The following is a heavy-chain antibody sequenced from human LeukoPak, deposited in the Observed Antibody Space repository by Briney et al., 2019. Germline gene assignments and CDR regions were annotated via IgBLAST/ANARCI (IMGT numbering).Heavy chain of an antibody. CDR2: IYFSGST. Sequence: PSETLSLTCTVSGGSISTYFWSWIRQPPGKGLEWTGHIYFSGSTNYNPSLESRVTISVDTSKNQFSLTLSSVTAADTAVYYCARHKSSGSYPLDYWGQGILVTVSS. CDR3: ARHKSSGSYPLDY. J-gene: IGHJ4*02. CDR1: GGSISTYF. V-gene: IGHV4-59*08. D-gene: IGHD3-22*01.